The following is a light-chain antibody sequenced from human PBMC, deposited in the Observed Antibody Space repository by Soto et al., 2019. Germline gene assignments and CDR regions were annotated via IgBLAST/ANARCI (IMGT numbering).Light chain of an antibody. CDR2: EVT. CDR3: SSYTTSNTLV. CDR1: SSDVGGYNS. J-gene: IGLJ2*01. Sequence: QSALTQPASVSGSPGQSITISCTGTSSDVGGYNSLSWYQQHPGKAPRLIIYEVTERPSGVSNRFSGFKSGSTASLTISGLQAEDEADYYCSSYTTSNTLVFGGGTKVTVL. V-gene: IGLV2-14*01.